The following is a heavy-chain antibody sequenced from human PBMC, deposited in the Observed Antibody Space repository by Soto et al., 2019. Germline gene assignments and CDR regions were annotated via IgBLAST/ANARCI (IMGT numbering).Heavy chain of an antibody. CDR1: GFTFSSYA. J-gene: IGHJ4*02. CDR2: ISGSGGST. V-gene: IGHV3-23*01. CDR3: AKPEYSSSSHFDY. Sequence: GGSLSLSCAASGFTFSSYAMSWVRQAPGKGLEWVSAISGSGGSTYYADSVKGRFTISRDNSKNTLYLQMNSLRAEDTAVYYCAKPEYSSSSHFDYWGQGTLVTVSS. D-gene: IGHD6-6*01.